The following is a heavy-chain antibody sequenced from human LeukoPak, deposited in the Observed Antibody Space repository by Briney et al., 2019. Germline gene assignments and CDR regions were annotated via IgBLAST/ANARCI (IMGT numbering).Heavy chain of an antibody. D-gene: IGHD3-9*01. CDR3: VRAYDILTGPEY. CDR1: GFTFSRYG. CDR2: IWYDGSHK. Sequence: GGSLRLSCAASGFTFSRYGTHWVRQAPGKGLEWVAVIWYDGSHKYYADSVKGRFTISRDNSKNMLYLQMNSLSAEDTAAYYCVRAYDILTGPEYWGQGTLVTVSS. V-gene: IGHV3-33*01. J-gene: IGHJ4*02.